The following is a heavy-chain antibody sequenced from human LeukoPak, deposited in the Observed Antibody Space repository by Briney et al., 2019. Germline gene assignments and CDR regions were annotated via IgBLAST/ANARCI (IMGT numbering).Heavy chain of an antibody. J-gene: IGHJ4*02. CDR2: INPNSGGT. CDR3: ARGRAGSGSYYKSLGY. Sequence: VASVKVSCKASGYTFTGYYMHWVRQAPGQGLEWMGWINPNSGGTNYAQKFQGWVTMTRDTSISTAYMELSRLRSDDTAVYYCARGRAGSGSYYKSLGYWGQGTLVTVSS. D-gene: IGHD3-10*01. CDR1: GYTFTGYY. V-gene: IGHV1-2*04.